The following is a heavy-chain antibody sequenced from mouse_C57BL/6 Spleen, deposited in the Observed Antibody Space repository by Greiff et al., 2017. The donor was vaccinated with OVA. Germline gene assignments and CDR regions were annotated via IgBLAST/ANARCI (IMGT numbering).Heavy chain of an antibody. D-gene: IGHD2-4*01. J-gene: IGHJ4*01. Sequence: ESGPGLVKPSQSLSLTCSVTGYSITSGYYWNWIRQFPGNKLEWMGYISYDGSNNYNPSLKNRISITRDTSKNQFFLKLNSVTTEDTATYYCASIYYDYPLYAMDYWGQGTSVTVSS. CDR2: ISYDGSN. CDR3: ASIYYDYPLYAMDY. CDR1: GYSITSGYY. V-gene: IGHV3-6*01.